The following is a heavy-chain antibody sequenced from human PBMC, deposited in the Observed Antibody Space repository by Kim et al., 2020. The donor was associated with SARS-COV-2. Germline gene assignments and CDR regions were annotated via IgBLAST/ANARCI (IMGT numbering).Heavy chain of an antibody. CDR3: ARVSVVGATWGLDFDY. V-gene: IGHV3-33*01. CDR1: GFTFSSYG. CDR2: IWYDGGNT. D-gene: IGHD1-26*01. J-gene: IGHJ4*02. Sequence: GGSLRLSCAASGFTFSSYGMHWVRQAPGKGLEWVSFIWYDGGNTNYADSVKGRFTISRDNSENTVYLQMNSLRAEDTAVYYCARVSVVGATWGLDFDYWGQGTLVTVSS.